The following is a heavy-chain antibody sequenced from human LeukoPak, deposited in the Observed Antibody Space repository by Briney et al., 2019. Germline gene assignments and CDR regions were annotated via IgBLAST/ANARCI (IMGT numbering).Heavy chain of an antibody. CDR1: GFTFNNYG. Sequence: PGGSLRLSCAASGFTFNNYGMHYVRQAPGKGLEWVAVISEDGRHKNYADSMKGRFTISRDNSNNTLYLQMNSLRAEDTGVYYCAKDRETTASGTFDYWGQGTLVTVFS. D-gene: IGHD6-13*01. J-gene: IGHJ4*02. V-gene: IGHV3-30*18. CDR3: AKDRETTASGTFDY. CDR2: ISEDGRHK.